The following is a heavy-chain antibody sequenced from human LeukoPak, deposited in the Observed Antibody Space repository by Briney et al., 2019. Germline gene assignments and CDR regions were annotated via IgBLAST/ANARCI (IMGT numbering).Heavy chain of an antibody. CDR2: IYYSGST. V-gene: IGHV4-61*05. Sequence: SETLSLTCTVSGGSISSSSYYWGWIRQPPGKGLEWIGHIYYSGSTSYNPSLKSRVTISVDTSKNQFPLKLNSVTAADTAAYYCASQDSSSSSYYYYYMDVWGKGTTVTVSS. CDR3: ASQDSSSSSYYYYYMDV. CDR1: GGSISSSSYY. D-gene: IGHD6-13*01. J-gene: IGHJ6*03.